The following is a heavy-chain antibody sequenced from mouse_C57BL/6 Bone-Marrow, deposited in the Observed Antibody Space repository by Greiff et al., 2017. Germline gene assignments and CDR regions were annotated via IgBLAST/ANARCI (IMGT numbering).Heavy chain of an antibody. D-gene: IGHD2-4*01. J-gene: IGHJ4*01. CDR1: GFTFSSYG. V-gene: IGHV5-6*01. CDR3: ARADYDGYYAMDY. Sequence: EVKLMESGGDLVKPGGSLKLSCAASGFTFSSYGMSWVRQTPDKRLEWVATISSGGSYTYYPDSVKGRFTISRDNAKNTLYLQMSSLKSEDTAMYYCARADYDGYYAMDYWGQGTSVTVSS. CDR2: ISSGGSYT.